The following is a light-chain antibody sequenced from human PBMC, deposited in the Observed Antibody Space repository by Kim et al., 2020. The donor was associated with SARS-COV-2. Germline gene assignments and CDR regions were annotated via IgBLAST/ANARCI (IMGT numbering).Light chain of an antibody. V-gene: IGKV1-9*01. Sequence: DIQLTQSPSFLSASVGDRVTITCRASQAISSYLAWYQQNPGKAPRLLISGASMLQSGVPSRFSGSRSETKFTLTISSLQPEDFATYYCQQLHTYPLTFGGGTKVDIK. J-gene: IGKJ4*01. CDR3: QQLHTYPLT. CDR2: GAS. CDR1: QAISSY.